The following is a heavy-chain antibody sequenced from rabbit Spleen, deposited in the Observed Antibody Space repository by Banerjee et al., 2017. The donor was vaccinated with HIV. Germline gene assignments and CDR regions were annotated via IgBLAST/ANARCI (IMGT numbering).Heavy chain of an antibody. V-gene: IGHV1S45*01. J-gene: IGHJ3*01. CDR1: GFSFGDRDV. D-gene: IGHD3-3*01. CDR2: INTGDGNT. Sequence: QEQLVESGGGLVQPEGSLTLTCTASGFSFGDRDVMCWVRQAPGKGLEWIGDINTGDGNTYYATWAKGRFTISKTSSTTVTLQMTSLTAADTATYFCARGINSLVDSLTRLDLWGPGTLVTVS. CDR3: ARGINSLVDSLTRLDL.